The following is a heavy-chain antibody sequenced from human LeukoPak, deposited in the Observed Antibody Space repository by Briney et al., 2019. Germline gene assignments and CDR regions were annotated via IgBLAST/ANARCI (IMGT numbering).Heavy chain of an antibody. J-gene: IGHJ4*02. CDR1: GFTFSSYD. V-gene: IGHV3-13*01. CDR2: IGTAGDA. Sequence: AGGSLRLSCAASGFTFSSYDMHWVRQATGKGLEWVSAIGTAGDAYYPGSVKGRFTISRENAKNSLYLQMNSPRAGDTAVYYCARGGYYGDYRGFGYWGQGTLVTVSS. D-gene: IGHD4-17*01. CDR3: ARGGYYGDYRGFGY.